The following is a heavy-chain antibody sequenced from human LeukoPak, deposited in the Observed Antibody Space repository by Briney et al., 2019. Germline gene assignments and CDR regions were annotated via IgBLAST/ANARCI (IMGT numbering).Heavy chain of an antibody. Sequence: SETLSLTCTVSGGSISSSSYYWGWIRQPPGKGLEWIGSIYYSGSTYYNPSLKSRVTISVDTSKNQFSLKLSSVTAADTAVYYCARDIAAAAFDAFDIWGQGTMVTVSS. CDR1: GGSISSSSYY. CDR3: ARDIAAAAFDAFDI. D-gene: IGHD6-13*01. J-gene: IGHJ3*02. V-gene: IGHV4-39*07. CDR2: IYYSGST.